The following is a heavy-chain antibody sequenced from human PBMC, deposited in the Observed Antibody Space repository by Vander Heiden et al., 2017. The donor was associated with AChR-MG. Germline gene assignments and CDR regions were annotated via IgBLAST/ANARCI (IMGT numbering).Heavy chain of an antibody. CDR3: ARKLDNYYAMDV. J-gene: IGHJ6*02. CDR2: IWYDGSNK. CDR1: GFTFSHYG. Sequence: QVPLVDSGGGVVQPGRSLRLSCAASGFTFSHYGVHWVRQAPGKGLEWVAVIWYDGSNKYYADSVKGRFTISRDNSKNTLYLQMNSLRAEDTAVYYCARKLDNYYAMDVWGQGTTVTVSS. D-gene: IGHD6-6*01. V-gene: IGHV3-33*01.